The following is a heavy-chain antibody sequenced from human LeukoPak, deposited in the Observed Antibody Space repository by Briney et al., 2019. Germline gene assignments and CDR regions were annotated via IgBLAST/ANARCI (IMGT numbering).Heavy chain of an antibody. Sequence: PGGSLRLSCAASGFTFSDYYMSWIRQAPGKGLEWVSYISSSGSTIYYADSVRGRFTISRDNAKNSLYLQMNSLRAEDTGVYYCARDSGYEPINYYYYYGMDVWGQGTTVTVSS. V-gene: IGHV3-11*01. CDR3: ARDSGYEPINYYYYYGMDV. D-gene: IGHD5-12*01. J-gene: IGHJ6*02. CDR2: ISSSGSTI. CDR1: GFTFSDYY.